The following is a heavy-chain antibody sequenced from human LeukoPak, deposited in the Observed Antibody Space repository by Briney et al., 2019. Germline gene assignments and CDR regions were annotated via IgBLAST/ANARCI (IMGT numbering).Heavy chain of an antibody. CDR1: GGSISSYY. Sequence: SETLSLTCTVSGGSISSYYWSWIRQPPGKGLEWIGYIYYSGSTNYNPSLKSRVTISVDTSKNQFSLKLSPVTAADTAVYYCARGSKQQLLYNWFDPWGQGTLVTVSS. J-gene: IGHJ5*02. V-gene: IGHV4-59*01. D-gene: IGHD6-13*01. CDR3: ARGSKQQLLYNWFDP. CDR2: IYYSGST.